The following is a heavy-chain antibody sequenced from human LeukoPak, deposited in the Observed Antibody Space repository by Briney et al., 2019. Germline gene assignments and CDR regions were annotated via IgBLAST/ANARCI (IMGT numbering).Heavy chain of an antibody. CDR1: GGSISSYY. V-gene: IGHV4-59*01. Sequence: KPSETLSLTCTVSGGSISSYYWSWIRQPPGKGLEWIGYIYYSGGTNYNPSLKSRVTISVDTSKNQFSLKLSSVTAADTAVYYCARDGGRGYSYYGYWGQGTLSPSPQ. CDR3: ARDGGRGYSYYGY. CDR2: IYYSGGT. D-gene: IGHD5-18*01. J-gene: IGHJ4*02.